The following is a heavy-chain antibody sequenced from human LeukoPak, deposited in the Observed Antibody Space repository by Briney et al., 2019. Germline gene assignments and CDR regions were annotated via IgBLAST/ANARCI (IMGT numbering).Heavy chain of an antibody. J-gene: IGHJ4*02. D-gene: IGHD3-3*01. Sequence: GGSLRLSCAASGFTFSSYGMHWVRQAPGKGLEWVAFIRYDGSNKYYADSVKGRFTISRGNSKNTLYLQMNSLRAEGTAVYYCAKDSITIFGVVRRFDYWGQGTLVTVSS. CDR3: AKDSITIFGVVRRFDY. CDR1: GFTFSSYG. V-gene: IGHV3-30*02. CDR2: IRYDGSNK.